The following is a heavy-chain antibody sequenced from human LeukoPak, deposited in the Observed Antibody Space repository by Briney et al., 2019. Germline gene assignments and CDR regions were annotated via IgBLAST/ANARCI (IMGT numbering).Heavy chain of an antibody. CDR2: IPYDGSNK. D-gene: IGHD1-26*01. J-gene: IGHJ4*02. V-gene: IGHV3-30-3*01. CDR3: AKGGPYAPFDY. Sequence: GGSLRLSCAASGFTFSSYAMHWVRQAPGKGLEWVAVIPYDGSNKYYADSVKGRFTISRDNSKNTLYLQMNSLRAEDTAVYYCAKGGPYAPFDYWGQGTLVTVSS. CDR1: GFTFSSYA.